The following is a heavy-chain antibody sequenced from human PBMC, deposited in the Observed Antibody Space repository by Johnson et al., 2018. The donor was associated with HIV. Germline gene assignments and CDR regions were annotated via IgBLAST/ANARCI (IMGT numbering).Heavy chain of an antibody. J-gene: IGHJ3*02. CDR2: ISYDGSNK. CDR1: GFTFSSYA. Sequence: QVQLVESGGGVVQPGGSLRLSCAASGFTFSSYAMHWVRQAPGKGLEWVAVISYDGSNKYYADSVTGRFTISRDTSKNPLSLQMDSLRGEDSALYYCARGRKDIDAADGLDNDAFDMWGQGTLVTVSS. CDR3: ARGRKDIDAADGLDNDAFDM. D-gene: IGHD6-13*01. V-gene: IGHV3-30-3*01.